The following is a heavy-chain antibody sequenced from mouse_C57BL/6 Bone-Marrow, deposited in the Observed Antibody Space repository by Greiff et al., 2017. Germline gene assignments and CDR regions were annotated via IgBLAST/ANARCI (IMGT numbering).Heavy chain of an antibody. D-gene: IGHD1-1*01. Sequence: QVQLKQSGPELVKPGASVKISCKASGYAFSSSWMNWVKQRPGKGLEWIGRIYPGDGDTNYNGKFKGKATLTADKSSSTAYMQLSSLTSEDSAVYFYATVLITTVRKFAYWGQGTLVTVSS. V-gene: IGHV1-82*01. CDR3: ATVLITTVRKFAY. J-gene: IGHJ3*01. CDR2: IYPGDGDT. CDR1: GYAFSSSW.